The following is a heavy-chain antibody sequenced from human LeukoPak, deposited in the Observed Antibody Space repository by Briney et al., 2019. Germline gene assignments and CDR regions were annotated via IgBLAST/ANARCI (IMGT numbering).Heavy chain of an antibody. D-gene: IGHD4-17*01. Sequence: ASVKVSCKASGYTFTNYALHWVRQAPGQRLEWMGWINAGDGNIKYSQDFQGRVTITRDTSASTAYMDLSSLRSEDVAVYYCARDVYTFPDYGDYRFDPWGQGTLVTVSS. V-gene: IGHV1-3*03. CDR2: INAGDGNI. J-gene: IGHJ5*02. CDR3: ARDVYTFPDYGDYRFDP. CDR1: GYTFTNYA.